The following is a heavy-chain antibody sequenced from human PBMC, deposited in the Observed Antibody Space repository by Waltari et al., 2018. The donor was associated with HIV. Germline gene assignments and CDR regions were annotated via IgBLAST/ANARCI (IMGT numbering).Heavy chain of an antibody. Sequence: QVQLQESGPGLVKPSQTLSLTCTVSGSSLSSGVYYWSWIRQQPGKGLEWIGYIYYSGSTYYNPSLKSRGTISVDTSKNQFSLKLSSVTAADTAVYYCARVDYGPNPYGMDVWGQGTTVTVSS. J-gene: IGHJ6*02. CDR1: GSSLSSGVYY. CDR2: IYYSGST. CDR3: ARVDYGPNPYGMDV. V-gene: IGHV4-31*03. D-gene: IGHD4-17*01.